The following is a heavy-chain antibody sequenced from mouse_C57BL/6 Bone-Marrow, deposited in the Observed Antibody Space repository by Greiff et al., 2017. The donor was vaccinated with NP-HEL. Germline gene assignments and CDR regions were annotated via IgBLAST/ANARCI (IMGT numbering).Heavy chain of an antibody. J-gene: IGHJ1*03. Sequence: VQLQQSGAELVRPGASVTLSCKASGYTFTDYEMHWVKQTPVHGLEWIGAIDPETGGTAYNQKFKGKAILTADKSSSTACMELRSLTTADSADYYCTRTLRYYDYDGGYFDVWGTGTTVTVSS. CDR3: TRTLRYYDYDGGYFDV. V-gene: IGHV1-15*01. CDR2: IDPETGGT. D-gene: IGHD2-4*01. CDR1: GYTFTDYE.